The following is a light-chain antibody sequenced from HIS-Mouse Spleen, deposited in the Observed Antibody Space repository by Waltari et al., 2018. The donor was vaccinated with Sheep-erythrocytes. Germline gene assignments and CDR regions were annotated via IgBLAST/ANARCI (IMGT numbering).Light chain of an antibody. CDR1: SLRSYY. CDR3: NSRDSSGNHVV. J-gene: IGLJ2*01. V-gene: IGLV3-19*01. CDR2: GKN. Sequence: SELTQDPAVSVALGQTVRITCQGDSLRSYYPSWYQQKPGRAPVLVIYGKNKRPSGIPDRFSGSSSGNTASLTISGAQAEDEADYYCNSRDSSGNHVVFGGGTKLTVL.